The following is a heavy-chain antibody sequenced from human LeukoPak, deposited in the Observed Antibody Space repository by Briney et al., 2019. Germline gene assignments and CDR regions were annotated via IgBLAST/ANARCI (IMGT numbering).Heavy chain of an antibody. CDR1: GFTFSNYY. CDR3: ASMPYYYDSSGYYYGSFDY. J-gene: IGHJ4*02. Sequence: ASVKVSCKASGFTFSNYYLHWVRQAPGQGLEWMGRINPNSGGTNYAQKFQGRVTMTRDTSISTAYMELSRLRSDDTAVYYCASMPYYYDSSGYYYGSFDYWGQGTLVTVSS. CDR2: INPNSGGT. D-gene: IGHD3-22*01. V-gene: IGHV1-2*06.